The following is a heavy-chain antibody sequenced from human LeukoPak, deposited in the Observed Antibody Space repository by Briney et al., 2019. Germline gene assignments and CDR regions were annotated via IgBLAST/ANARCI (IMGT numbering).Heavy chain of an antibody. D-gene: IGHD3-10*01. V-gene: IGHV1-69*04. Sequence: ASVKVSCKASGGTFSSYAISWVRQAPGQGLEWMGRIIPILGIANYAQKFQGRVTITADKSTSTAYMELSSLRSEDTAVYYCARGARSITMVRGVKGMDVXXXXTTVTVSS. CDR1: GGTFSSYA. CDR3: ARGARSITMVRGVKGMDV. CDR2: IIPILGIA. J-gene: IGHJ6*01.